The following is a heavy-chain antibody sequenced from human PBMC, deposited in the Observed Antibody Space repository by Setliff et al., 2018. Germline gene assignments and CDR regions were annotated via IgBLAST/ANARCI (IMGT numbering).Heavy chain of an antibody. Sequence: PSETLSLTCTVSGYSISSGYYWGWIRQPPGKGLEWIGNIFHSGSTYYNPSLKSRVTISVDTSKNQFSLKLSSVTAADTAVYYCARAAIVGATTDYWGQGTLVTVSS. CDR3: ARAAIVGATTDY. J-gene: IGHJ4*02. CDR1: GYSISSGYY. D-gene: IGHD1-26*01. CDR2: IFHSGST. V-gene: IGHV4-38-2*02.